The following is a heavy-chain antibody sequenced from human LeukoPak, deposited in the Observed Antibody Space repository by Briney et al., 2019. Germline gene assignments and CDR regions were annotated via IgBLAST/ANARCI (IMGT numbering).Heavy chain of an antibody. D-gene: IGHD4-17*01. J-gene: IGHJ2*01. CDR2: ISGSSSTI. Sequence: GGSLRLSCAASGFTFSLHNMNWVRQAPGKGLEWLSYISGSSSTIYYADSVKGRFTISRDNSKNTLYLQVNSLRAEDTAVYYCARDIAEVTTALRVRYWYFDLWGRGTLVTVSS. CDR1: GFTFSLHN. CDR3: ARDIAEVTTALRVRYWYFDL. V-gene: IGHV3-48*01.